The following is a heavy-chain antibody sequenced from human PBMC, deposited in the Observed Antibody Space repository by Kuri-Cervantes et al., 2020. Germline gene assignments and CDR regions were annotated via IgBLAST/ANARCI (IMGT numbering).Heavy chain of an antibody. V-gene: IGHV3-53*01. CDR2: IYSGGST. CDR1: GFTVSSNY. CDR3: AKNGGTGTAFYDY. J-gene: IGHJ4*02. D-gene: IGHD2/OR15-2a*01. Sequence: GESLKISCAASGFTVSSNYMSWVRQAPGKGLEWVSVIYSGGSTYYADSVKGRFTISRDNSKNTLYLQMNSLRAEDAAVYYCAKNGGTGTAFYDYWGQGALVTVSS.